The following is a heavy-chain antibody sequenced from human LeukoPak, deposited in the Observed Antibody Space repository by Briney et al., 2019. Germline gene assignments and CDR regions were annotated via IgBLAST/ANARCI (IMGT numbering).Heavy chain of an antibody. J-gene: IGHJ4*02. Sequence: GRSLRLSCAASGFTFSGSAMHWVRQASGKGLEWVGRIRSKANSYATAYAASVKGRFTISRDDSKNTAYLQMNSLKTEDTAVYYCTRLYCSGGSCYFFDYWGQGTLVTVSS. CDR3: TRLYCSGGSCYFFDY. CDR2: IRSKANSYAT. CDR1: GFTFSGSA. D-gene: IGHD2-15*01. V-gene: IGHV3-73*01.